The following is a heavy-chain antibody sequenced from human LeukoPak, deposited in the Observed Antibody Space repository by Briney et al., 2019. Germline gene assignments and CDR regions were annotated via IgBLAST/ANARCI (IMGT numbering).Heavy chain of an antibody. CDR3: ARAEKIRYLDWSLASPHYYYYMDV. CDR2: INPSGGST. D-gene: IGHD3-9*01. Sequence: GASVKVSCKASGYTFTSYYMHWVRQAPGQGLEWMGIINPSGGSTSYAQKFQGRVTMTRDTSTSTVYMELSSLRSEDTAVYYCARAEKIRYLDWSLASPHYYYYMDVWGKGTTVTISS. CDR1: GYTFTSYY. V-gene: IGHV1-46*01. J-gene: IGHJ6*03.